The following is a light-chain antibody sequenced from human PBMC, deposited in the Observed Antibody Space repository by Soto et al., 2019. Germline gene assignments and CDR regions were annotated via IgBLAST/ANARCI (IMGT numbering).Light chain of an antibody. CDR2: EDI. V-gene: IGLV2-23*01. CDR1: SGDVGRYNL. J-gene: IGLJ2*01. CDR3: CSYAGGTSVV. Sequence: QSALTQPASVSGSPGQSITISCTGSSGDVGRYNLVSWYQQHPGKAPKLIIYEDIERPSGVSNRFSGSKPGNTASLTISGLQTEDEADYYCCSYAGGTSVVFGGGTKLTVL.